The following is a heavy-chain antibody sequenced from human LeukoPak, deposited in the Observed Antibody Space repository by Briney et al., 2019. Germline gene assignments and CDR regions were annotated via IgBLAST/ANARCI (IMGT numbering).Heavy chain of an antibody. D-gene: IGHD6-19*01. CDR2: INPNSGGT. Sequence: ASVKVSCKASGYTFTGYYMHWVRQAPGQGLAWMGWINPNSGGTNYAQKFQGRVTMTRDTSISTAYMELSRLRSDDTAVYYCARDPTLGIAVAGTPWFDPWGQGTLVTVSS. CDR3: ARDPTLGIAVAGTPWFDP. V-gene: IGHV1-2*02. J-gene: IGHJ5*02. CDR1: GYTFTGYY.